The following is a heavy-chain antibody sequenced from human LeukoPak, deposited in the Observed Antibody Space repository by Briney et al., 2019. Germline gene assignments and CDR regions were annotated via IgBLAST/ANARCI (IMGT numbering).Heavy chain of an antibody. CDR2: ISTAGRYI. D-gene: IGHD7-27*01. CDR1: GFTFSAYS. CDR3: ARGQTTWGN. Sequence: GGSLRLSCSASGFTFSAYSMNWVRQTPGKGLEWLSYISTAGRYIYYADSVRGRFTISRDDAESSLYLQMNSLRDDDTAVYFCARGQTTWGNWGQGTLVTVSS. J-gene: IGHJ4*02. V-gene: IGHV3-48*02.